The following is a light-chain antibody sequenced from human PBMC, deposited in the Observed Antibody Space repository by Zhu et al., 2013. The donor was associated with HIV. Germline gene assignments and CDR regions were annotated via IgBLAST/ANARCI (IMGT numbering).Light chain of an antibody. CDR1: TSNIGGGYD. CDR2: YNS. Sequence: QSVLTQPPSVSGAPGQRVTISCTGSTSNIGGGYDVQWYQQLPGAAPKLIVYYNSLRPSGVPDRLSVSQSGTSASLAISGLQSEDEADYYCAAWDDSLSGYVFGTGTKVTVL. J-gene: IGLJ1*01. V-gene: IGLV1-40*01. CDR3: AAWDDSLSGYV.